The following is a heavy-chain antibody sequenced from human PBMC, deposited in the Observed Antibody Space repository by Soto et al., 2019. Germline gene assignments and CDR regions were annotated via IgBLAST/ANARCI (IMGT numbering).Heavy chain of an antibody. CDR2: IIPIFGTA. V-gene: IGHV1-69*13. CDR1: GGTFSSYA. Sequence: SVKVSCKASGGTFSSYAISWVRQAPGQGLEWMGGIIPIFGTANYAQKFQGRVTITADESTSTAYMELSSLRSEDTAVYYCLTMVRGVIPTDDYWGQGTLVTVSS. D-gene: IGHD3-10*01. J-gene: IGHJ4*02. CDR3: LTMVRGVIPTDDY.